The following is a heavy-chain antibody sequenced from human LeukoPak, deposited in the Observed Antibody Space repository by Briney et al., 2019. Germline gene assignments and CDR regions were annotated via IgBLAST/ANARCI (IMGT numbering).Heavy chain of an antibody. D-gene: IGHD3-10*01. CDR1: GGSFSGYY. J-gene: IGHJ4*02. CDR2: TNHSGST. Sequence: SETLSLTCAVYGGSFSGYYWSWIRQPPGKGLEWIGETNHSGSTNYNPSLKSRVTISVDTSKNQFSLKLSSVTAADTAVYYCARGRPSRTRFGELLCFDYWGQGTLVTVSS. V-gene: IGHV4-34*01. CDR3: ARGRPSRTRFGELLCFDY.